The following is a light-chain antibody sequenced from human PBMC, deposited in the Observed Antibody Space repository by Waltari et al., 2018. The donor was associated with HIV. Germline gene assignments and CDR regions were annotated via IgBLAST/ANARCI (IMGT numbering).Light chain of an antibody. CDR3: QQYGASPHT. Sequence: EIVLTQSPGPLSLSPVERATLSCKASQTVTSGYLAWYQQKAGQAPRLLVYGPSTRASGIADRFSCRGSGTDFTLTITALEPEDSAVYHCQQYGASPHTFGQGTKLEIE. J-gene: IGKJ2*01. CDR2: GPS. CDR1: QTVTSGY. V-gene: IGKV3-20*01.